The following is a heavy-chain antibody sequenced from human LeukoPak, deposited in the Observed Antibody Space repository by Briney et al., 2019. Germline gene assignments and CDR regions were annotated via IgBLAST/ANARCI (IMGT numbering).Heavy chain of an antibody. CDR1: GYRFTSYW. CDR2: IYPGDSDT. CDR3: ARPREGYNWNYYDY. J-gene: IGHJ4*02. Sequence: GEALKISFKGSGYRFTSYWIGWGRRMPGKGLEWMGIIYPGDSDTRYSPSFQGQVTISADKSISTAYLQWSSLKASDTAMYYCARPREGYNWNYYDYWGQGTLVTVSS. D-gene: IGHD1-20*01. V-gene: IGHV5-51*01.